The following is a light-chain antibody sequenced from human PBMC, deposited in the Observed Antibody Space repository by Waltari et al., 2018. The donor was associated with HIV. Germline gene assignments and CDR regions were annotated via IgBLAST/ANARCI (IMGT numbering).Light chain of an antibody. J-gene: IGLJ3*02. CDR2: SND. CDR1: SSNIGTNT. CDR3: AAWDDSLNIWV. Sequence: QSVLTQPPSASGAPGQRVTISCSGTSSNIGTNTCNWYQQFPGMAPKVVIYSNDQRPSGVPDRFSGSKSGTSASLAISGLQSEDEADYFCAAWDDSLNIWVFGGGAKLTVL. V-gene: IGLV1-44*01.